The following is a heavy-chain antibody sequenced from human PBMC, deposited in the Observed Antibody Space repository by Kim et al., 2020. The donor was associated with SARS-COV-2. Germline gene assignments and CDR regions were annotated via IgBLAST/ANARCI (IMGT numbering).Heavy chain of an antibody. CDR2: VRASGDNT. CDR3: ADHYQYSKSWYIDY. Sequence: GGSLRLSCVASGFTFSKYPMSWVRQAPGKGLEWVSAVRASGDNTYYADSVKGRFTISRDNSKNTMYLQMKSLRVDDTAVYYCADHYQYSKSWYIDYWGQGSQVTVSS. D-gene: IGHD4-4*01. V-gene: IGHV3-23*01. CDR1: GFTFSKYP. J-gene: IGHJ4*02.